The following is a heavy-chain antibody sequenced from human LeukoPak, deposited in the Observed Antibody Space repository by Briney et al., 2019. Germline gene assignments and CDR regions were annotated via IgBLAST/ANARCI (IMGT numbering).Heavy chain of an antibody. Sequence: ASVKVSCKASGYTFTSYYMHWVRQAPGQGLEWMGIINPSGGSTSYAQKFQGRVTMTRDTSTSTVYMELSSLRSEDTAVYYCARAGYCSGGSCYSARLDFDYWGQGTLVTVSS. D-gene: IGHD2-15*01. CDR1: GYTFTSYY. J-gene: IGHJ4*02. CDR3: ARAGYCSGGSCYSARLDFDY. V-gene: IGHV1-46*01. CDR2: INPSGGST.